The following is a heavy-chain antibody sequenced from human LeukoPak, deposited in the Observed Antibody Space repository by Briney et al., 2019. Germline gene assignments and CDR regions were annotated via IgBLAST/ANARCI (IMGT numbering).Heavy chain of an antibody. CDR2: INPNSGGT. J-gene: IGHJ4*02. CDR3: ARDRGVRGVTTALGY. Sequence: ASVKVSCKASGYTFTGYYMHWVRQAPGQGLEWMGWINPNSGGTNYAQKFQGRVTMTRDTSISTAYMELSRLRSADTAVYYCARDRGVRGVTTALGYWGQGTLVTVSS. V-gene: IGHV1-2*02. D-gene: IGHD3-10*01. CDR1: GYTFTGYY.